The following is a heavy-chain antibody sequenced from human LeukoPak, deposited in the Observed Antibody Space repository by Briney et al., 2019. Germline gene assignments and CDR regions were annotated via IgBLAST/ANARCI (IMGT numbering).Heavy chain of an antibody. CDR1: GFTFSSYS. D-gene: IGHD3-10*01. V-gene: IGHV3-21*01. Sequence: GGSLRLSCAASGFTFSSYSMNWVRQAPGKGLEWVSSISSSSSYIYYADSVKGRFTISRDNAKNSLYLQMNSLRAEDTAVYYCARDRIPAYYYGSGSAVFDYWGQGTLVTVSS. CDR2: ISSSSSYI. J-gene: IGHJ4*02. CDR3: ARDRIPAYYYGSGSAVFDY.